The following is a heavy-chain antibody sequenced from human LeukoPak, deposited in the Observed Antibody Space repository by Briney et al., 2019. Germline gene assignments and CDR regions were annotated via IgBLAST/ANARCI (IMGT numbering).Heavy chain of an antibody. Sequence: GGSLRLSCAASGFAFSSYAMSWVRQAPGKGLEWVSAISGSGGSTYYADSVKGRFTISRDNSKNTLYLQMNSLRAEDTAVYYCAKSMGIQLWLGDHWGQGTLVTVSS. CDR2: ISGSGGST. D-gene: IGHD5-18*01. J-gene: IGHJ4*02. CDR3: AKSMGIQLWLGDH. CDR1: GFAFSSYA. V-gene: IGHV3-23*01.